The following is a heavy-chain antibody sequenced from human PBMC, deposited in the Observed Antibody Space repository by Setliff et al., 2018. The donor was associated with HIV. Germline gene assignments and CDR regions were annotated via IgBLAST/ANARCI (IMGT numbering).Heavy chain of an antibody. CDR1: GFTSTDFG. Sequence: GGSLRLSCAASGFTSTDFGMHWVRQASGKGLEWVAFIHYDGNNKLYSDSMKGRFTISRDKSTNTLYLQMNSLRLEDTAVYYCAKEGTSGWVLIDYWGQGTLVTVSS. CDR2: IHYDGNNK. D-gene: IGHD2-2*01. J-gene: IGHJ4*02. CDR3: AKEGTSGWVLIDY. V-gene: IGHV3-30*02.